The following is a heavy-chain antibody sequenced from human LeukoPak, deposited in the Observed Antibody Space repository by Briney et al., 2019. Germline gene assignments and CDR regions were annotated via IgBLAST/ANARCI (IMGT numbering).Heavy chain of an antibody. CDR3: ARGARVTMVRGGPRYYFDY. Sequence: ASVKVSCKASGHTFTGYYMHWVRQAPGQGLEWMGWINPNSGGTNYAQKFQGRVTMTRDTSISTAYMELSRLRSDDTAVYYCARGARVTMVRGGPRYYFDYWGQGTLVTVSS. J-gene: IGHJ4*02. D-gene: IGHD3-10*01. V-gene: IGHV1-2*02. CDR1: GHTFTGYY. CDR2: INPNSGGT.